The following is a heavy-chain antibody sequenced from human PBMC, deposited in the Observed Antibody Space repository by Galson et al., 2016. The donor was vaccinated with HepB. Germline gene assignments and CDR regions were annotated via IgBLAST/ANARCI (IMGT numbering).Heavy chain of an antibody. CDR2: ISDSASYV. Sequence: SLRLSCAASGFIFSSYSMNWVRQAPGKGLECVSSISDSASYVYYADSVKGRFTISRDNAKNSLYLQMNTLRAEDTAVYYCARGVLPADHWGQGTLVTVSS. J-gene: IGHJ4*02. V-gene: IGHV3-21*04. CDR3: ARGVLPADH. CDR1: GFIFSSYS. D-gene: IGHD3-10*01.